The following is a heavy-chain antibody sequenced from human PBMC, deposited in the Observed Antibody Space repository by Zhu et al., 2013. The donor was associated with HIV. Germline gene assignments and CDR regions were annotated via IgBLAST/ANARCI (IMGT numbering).Heavy chain of an antibody. J-gene: IGHJ5*02. CDR3: ARVGGGRQLVMRGWFDP. CDR1: GGSFSDYY. Sequence: QVQLQQWGAGLLKPSETLSLTCAVYGGSFSDYYWSWIRQPPGKGLEWIGEINHSGSTNYNPSLKSRVTISVDTSKNQFSLKLSSVTAADTAVYYCARVGGGRQLVMRGWFDPWGQGTLVTVSS. V-gene: IGHV4-34*01. D-gene: IGHD6-6*01. CDR2: INHSGST.